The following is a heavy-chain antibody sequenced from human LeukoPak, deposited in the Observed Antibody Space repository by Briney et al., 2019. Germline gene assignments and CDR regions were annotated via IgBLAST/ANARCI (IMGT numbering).Heavy chain of an antibody. CDR3: ARKSSAVAGPFDY. D-gene: IGHD6-19*01. V-gene: IGHV3-30*04. J-gene: IGHJ4*02. CDR1: GFTFSNYA. Sequence: GGSLRLSCAASGFTFSNYALHWVRQAPGKGLEWVAVISYDGSNKFYADSVRGRFTISRDNSKNTLFLQMNSLRPEDTAVYYCARKSSAVAGPFDYWGQGTLVTVSS. CDR2: ISYDGSNK.